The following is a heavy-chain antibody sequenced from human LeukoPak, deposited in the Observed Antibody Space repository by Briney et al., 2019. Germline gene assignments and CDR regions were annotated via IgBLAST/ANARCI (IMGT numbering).Heavy chain of an antibody. CDR1: GFTFSSYA. CDR3: AKVYCSSASCYKAQVDY. CDR2: ISGSGVTT. D-gene: IGHD2-2*02. V-gene: IGHV3-23*01. Sequence: PGGSLRLSCAASGFTFSSYAMSWVRQAPGKGLEWVSAISGSGVTTYCADSVKGRFTISRDNSKNTLYLQVNSLRAEDTAVYYCAKVYCSSASCYKAQVDYWGQGTLVTVSS. J-gene: IGHJ4*02.